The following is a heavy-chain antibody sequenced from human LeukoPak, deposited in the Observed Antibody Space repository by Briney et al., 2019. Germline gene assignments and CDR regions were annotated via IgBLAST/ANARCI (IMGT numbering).Heavy chain of an antibody. V-gene: IGHV1-24*01. D-gene: IGHD5/OR15-5a*01. J-gene: IGHJ4*02. CDR1: GDTLSELS. CDR2: FDPEDGET. Sequence: GASVKVSCKVSGDTLSELSMHWVRQAPGKGLEWMGGFDPEDGETIYAQKFQGRFTMTEDTSTDTAYMELRSLRSDDTAVYYCAAGGVYSILDHWGQGTQVTVSS. CDR3: AAGGVYSILDH.